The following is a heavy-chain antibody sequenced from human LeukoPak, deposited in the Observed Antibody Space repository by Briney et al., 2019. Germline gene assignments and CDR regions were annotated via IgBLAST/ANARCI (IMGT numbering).Heavy chain of an antibody. CDR1: GFTFSSFS. CDR2: ISSSGSYI. V-gene: IGHV3-21*01. CDR3: ARSYTAMVRPLDY. J-gene: IGHJ4*02. Sequence: GGSLRLSCAASGFTFSSFSMNWVRQAPGKGLEWVSSISSSGSYIYYADSVKGRFTISRDNAKNSLYLQMNSLRAEDTAVYYCARSYTAMVRPLDYWGQGTLVTVSS. D-gene: IGHD5-18*01.